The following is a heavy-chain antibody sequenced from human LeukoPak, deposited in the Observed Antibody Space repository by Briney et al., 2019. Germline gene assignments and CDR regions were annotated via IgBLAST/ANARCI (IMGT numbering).Heavy chain of an antibody. CDR1: GGSISSSSYY. CDR3: ARELDTAMVRPFDY. V-gene: IGHV4-39*07. CDR2: IYYSGST. J-gene: IGHJ4*02. Sequence: SETLSLTCTVSGGSISSSSYYWGWIRQPPGKGLEWIGSIYYSGSTYYNPSLKSRVTISVDTSKNQFSLKLSSVTAADTAVYYCARELDTAMVRPFDYWGQGTLVTVSS. D-gene: IGHD5-18*01.